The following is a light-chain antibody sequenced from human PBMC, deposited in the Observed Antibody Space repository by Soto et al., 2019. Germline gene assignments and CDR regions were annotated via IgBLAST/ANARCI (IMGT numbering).Light chain of an antibody. Sequence: EIVMTQSPATLSVSPGERATLSCRASQSVNTNLAWYQQKPGQAPRRLIYGASTRATGIPARFSGSVSGSDVTLTISSLQSEDFAIYYCHQYNNWWTFGQGTKVEIK. CDR2: GAS. CDR3: HQYNNWWT. V-gene: IGKV3-15*01. CDR1: QSVNTN. J-gene: IGKJ1*01.